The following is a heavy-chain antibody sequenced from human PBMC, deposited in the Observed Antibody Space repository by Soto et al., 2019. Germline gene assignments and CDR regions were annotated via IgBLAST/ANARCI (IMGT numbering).Heavy chain of an antibody. CDR1: GGTFSSYT. D-gene: IGHD3-10*01. CDR2: IIPILGIA. CDR3: ARVASGSGTYFNYYYVMDV. Sequence: ASVKVSCKASGGTFSSYTISWVRQAPGQGLEWMGRIIPILGIANYAQKFQGRVTITADKSTSTAYMELSCLSSEDTAVYYCARVASGSGTYFNYYYVMDVWGQGTTVTVSS. J-gene: IGHJ6*02. V-gene: IGHV1-69*02.